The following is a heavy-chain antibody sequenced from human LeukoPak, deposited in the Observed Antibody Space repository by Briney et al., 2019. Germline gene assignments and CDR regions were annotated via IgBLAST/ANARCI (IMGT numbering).Heavy chain of an antibody. J-gene: IGHJ4*02. V-gene: IGHV4-34*01. CDR2: INHSGST. D-gene: IGHD3-22*01. CDR3: ARGEATMIVVVIKAFDY. CDR1: GGSFSGYY. Sequence: PSETLSLTCAVYGGSFSGYYWSWIRQPPGKGLEWIGEINHSGSTNYNPSLKSRVTISVDTSKNQFSLKLSSVTAADTAVYYCARGEATMIVVVIKAFDYWGQGTLVTVSS.